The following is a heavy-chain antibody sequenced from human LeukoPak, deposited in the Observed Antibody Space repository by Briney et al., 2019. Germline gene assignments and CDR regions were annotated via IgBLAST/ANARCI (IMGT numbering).Heavy chain of an antibody. D-gene: IGHD4-23*01. CDR2: ISSSSSYI. Sequence: GGSLRLSCAASGFTFSSYSMNWVRQAPGKGLEWVSSISSSSSYIYYADSVKGRFTISRDNAKNSLYLQMNSLRAEDTAVYYCARGSWGMTTVVMGTYYYGMDVWGQGTTVTVSS. CDR3: ARGSWGMTTVVMGTYYYGMDV. CDR1: GFTFSSYS. J-gene: IGHJ6*02. V-gene: IGHV3-21*01.